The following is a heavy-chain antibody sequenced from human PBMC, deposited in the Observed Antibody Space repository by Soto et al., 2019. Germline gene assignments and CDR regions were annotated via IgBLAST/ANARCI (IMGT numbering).Heavy chain of an antibody. Sequence: GGSLRLSCAASGFTFSSYAMSWVRQAPGKGLEWVAVISYDGGNKYYVDSVKGRFTISRDNSKNTLYLQMNSLRAEDTAVYYCATDFSGWYGSSEYGFWGQGTLVTV. D-gene: IGHD6-19*01. J-gene: IGHJ4*02. CDR3: ATDFSGWYGSSEYGF. CDR1: GFTFSSYA. V-gene: IGHV3-30*03. CDR2: ISYDGGNK.